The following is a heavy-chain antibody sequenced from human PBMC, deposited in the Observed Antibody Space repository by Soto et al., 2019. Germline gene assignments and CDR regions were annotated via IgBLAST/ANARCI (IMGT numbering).Heavy chain of an antibody. CDR2: INPSGGST. V-gene: IGHV1-46*01. J-gene: IGHJ6*02. CDR1: GYTFTSYY. Sequence: GASVKVSCKASGYTFTSYYMHWVRQAPGQGLEWMGIINPSGGSTSYAQKFQGRVTMTRDTSTSTVYMELSSLRSEDTAVYYCARDIAVAGPYYYGMDVWGQGTTVTSP. CDR3: ARDIAVAGPYYYGMDV. D-gene: IGHD6-19*01.